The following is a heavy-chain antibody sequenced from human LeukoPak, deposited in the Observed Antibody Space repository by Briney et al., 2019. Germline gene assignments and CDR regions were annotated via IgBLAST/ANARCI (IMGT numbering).Heavy chain of an antibody. Sequence: GGSLRLSCTASGFAFDEHGLSWVRQAPGKGLECVSGINWSGGSTGYADPLRGRFTISRDNAKNSLYLQMDSLRAEDTALYYCARAPITSPFYFDYWGQGTLVTVSS. V-gene: IGHV3-20*04. J-gene: IGHJ4*02. CDR2: INWSGGST. D-gene: IGHD2-2*01. CDR3: ARAPITSPFYFDY. CDR1: GFAFDEHG.